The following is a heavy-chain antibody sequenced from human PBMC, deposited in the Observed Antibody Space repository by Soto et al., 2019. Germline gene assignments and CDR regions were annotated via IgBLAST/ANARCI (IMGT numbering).Heavy chain of an antibody. CDR1: GGSINNNNW. CDR2: IYDGGNI. J-gene: IGHJ6*02. D-gene: IGHD1-1*01. V-gene: IGHV4-4*02. Sequence: QVQLQESGPGLVKPSGTLSLTCAVSGGSINNNNWWSWVRQPPGKGLEWIGEIYDGGNINYNPSLKSRVTISLDKSKSQFSLQLTSVIAADTTVYYCAHNQYYDMDVWGQGTTVTVSS. CDR3: AHNQYYDMDV.